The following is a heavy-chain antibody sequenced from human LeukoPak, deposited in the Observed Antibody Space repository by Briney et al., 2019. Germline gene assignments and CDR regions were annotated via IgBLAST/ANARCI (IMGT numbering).Heavy chain of an antibody. J-gene: IGHJ5*02. CDR3: ARGGSKDSGSYEASWFDP. Sequence: GGSLRLSCAASGFTFSSYGMHWVRQAPGKGLEWVAFIRYDGSNKYYADSVKGRFTISRDNSKNTLYLQMNSLRAEDTAVYYCARGGSKDSGSYEASWFDPWGQGTLVTVSS. CDR1: GFTFSSYG. CDR2: IRYDGSNK. D-gene: IGHD1-26*01. V-gene: IGHV3-30*02.